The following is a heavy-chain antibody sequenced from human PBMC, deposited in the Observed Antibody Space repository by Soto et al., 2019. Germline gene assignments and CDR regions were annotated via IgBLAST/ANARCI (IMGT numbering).Heavy chain of an antibody. D-gene: IGHD3-22*01. J-gene: IGHJ4*02. CDR2: IYYSGST. CDR3: ARDYDSSGDY. V-gene: IGHV4-39*01. Sequence: QLQLQESGPGLVKPSETLSLTCTVSGGSISTSSYYWGWIRPPPGKGLEWIGSIYYSGSTYYNPSLKSRVTIHVDTSKNQFSRKLSSVTAADTAVYYCARDYDSSGDYWGQGTLVTVSS. CDR1: GGSISTSSYY.